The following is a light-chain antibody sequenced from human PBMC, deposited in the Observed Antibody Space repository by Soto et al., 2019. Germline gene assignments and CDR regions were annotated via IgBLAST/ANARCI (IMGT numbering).Light chain of an antibody. Sequence: QSVLTQPASVSGAPGQSITISYTGTSSDVGGYNYVSWYQQHQGPAPTLMIYDVSKRPSGVSNRFSGSKSGNTASLTISGLQAEDEADYYCSSYTTSSTLYVFGTGTKVTV. CDR1: SSDVGGYNY. CDR2: DVS. V-gene: IGLV2-14*01. J-gene: IGLJ1*01. CDR3: SSYTTSSTLYV.